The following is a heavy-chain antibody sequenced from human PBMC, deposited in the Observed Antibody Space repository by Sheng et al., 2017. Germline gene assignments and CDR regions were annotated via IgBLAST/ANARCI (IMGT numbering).Heavy chain of an antibody. CDR2: INHSGST. J-gene: IGHJ6*02. Sequence: QVQLQQWGAGLLKTSETLSLTCAVYGGSFSGYYWSWIRQPPGKGLEWIGEINHSGSTNYNPSLKSRVTISVDTSKNQFSLKLSSVTAADTAVYYCARVRSASSSLYYYYYGMDVWGQGTTVTVSS. D-gene: IGHD3-10*01. V-gene: IGHV4-34*01. CDR1: GGSFSGYY. CDR3: ARVRSASSSLYYYYYGMDV.